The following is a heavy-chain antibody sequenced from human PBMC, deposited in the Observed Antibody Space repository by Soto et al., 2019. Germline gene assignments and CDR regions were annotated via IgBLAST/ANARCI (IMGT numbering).Heavy chain of an antibody. Sequence: SETLSLTCTVSGGSISSGGYYWSWIRQHPGKGLEWIGYIYYSGSTYYNPSLKSRVTISVDTSKKQFSLKLSSVTAAATAVYYCARDGGSYYGIDYWGQGTLVTVSS. J-gene: IGHJ4*02. CDR3: ARDGGSYYGIDY. CDR1: GGSISSGGYY. V-gene: IGHV4-31*03. D-gene: IGHD1-26*01. CDR2: IYYSGST.